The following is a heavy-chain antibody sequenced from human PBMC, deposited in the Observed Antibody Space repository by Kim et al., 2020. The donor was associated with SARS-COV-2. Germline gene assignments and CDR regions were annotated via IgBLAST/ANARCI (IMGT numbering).Heavy chain of an antibody. CDR2: ISYGGSNK. CDR3: ARDPGSRLRGLTYFDYGLDV. Sequence: GGSLRLSCAASGFTFSSCAMNWVRQAPGKGLEWVSVISYGGSNKNYADSVKGRFTISRDNSKNTLYLQMNSLRAEDTALYYCARDPGSRLRGLTYFDYGLDVWGQGTPVTVSS. D-gene: IGHD3-10*01. CDR1: GFTFSSCA. J-gene: IGHJ6*02. V-gene: IGHV3-30-3*01.